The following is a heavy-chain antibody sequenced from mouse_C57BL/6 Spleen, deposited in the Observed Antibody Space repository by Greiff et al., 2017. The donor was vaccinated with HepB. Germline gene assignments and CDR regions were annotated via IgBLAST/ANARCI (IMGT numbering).Heavy chain of an antibody. V-gene: IGHV1-7*01. J-gene: IGHJ3*01. CDR3: AADDIVLSQGFAY. CDR2: INPSSGYT. Sequence: QVHVKQSGAELAKPGASVKLSCKASGYTFTSYWMHWVKQRPGQGLEWIGYINPSSGYTKYNQKFKDKATLTADKSSSTAYMQLSSLTYEDSAVYYCAADDIVLSQGFAYWGQGTLVTVSA. D-gene: IGHD2-12*01. CDR1: GYTFTSYW.